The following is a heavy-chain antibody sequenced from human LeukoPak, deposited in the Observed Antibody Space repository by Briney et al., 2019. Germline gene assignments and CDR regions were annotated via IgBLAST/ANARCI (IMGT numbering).Heavy chain of an antibody. Sequence: PGGSLRLSCAASGFTFSDYYMSWIRQAPGKGLEWVSSISSSSSYIYYADSVKGRFAISRDNAKSSLYLQMNSLRAEDTAVYYCARLPAATKYYYYYYMDVWGKGTTVTVSS. CDR2: ISSSSSYI. J-gene: IGHJ6*03. D-gene: IGHD2-2*01. CDR1: GFTFSDYY. V-gene: IGHV3-11*06. CDR3: ARLPAATKYYYYYYMDV.